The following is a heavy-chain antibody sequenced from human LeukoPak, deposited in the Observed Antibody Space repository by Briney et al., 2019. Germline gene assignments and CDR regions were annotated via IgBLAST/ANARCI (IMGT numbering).Heavy chain of an antibody. Sequence: PGGSLRLSCAASGFTFSSYAMHWVRQAPGKGLEWVALISDDGSNKYYADSVKGRFTISRDNPKNTLYLQMKSLRAEDTAVYYCARDKDFWSGYLDYWGQGTLVTVSS. CDR2: ISDDGSNK. V-gene: IGHV3-30-3*01. CDR3: ARDKDFWSGYLDY. CDR1: GFTFSSYA. D-gene: IGHD3-3*01. J-gene: IGHJ4*02.